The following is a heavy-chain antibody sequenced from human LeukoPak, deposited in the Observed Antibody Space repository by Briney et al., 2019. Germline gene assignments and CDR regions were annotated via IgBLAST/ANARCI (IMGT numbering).Heavy chain of an antibody. CDR2: IFSNGDT. V-gene: IGHV3-53*01. J-gene: IGHJ4*02. D-gene: IGHD5-24*01. CDR3: TRDQMNY. CDR1: EFTVSRNY. Sequence: GGSLRLSCTASEFTVSRNYMLWVRQAPGKGLEWVSLIFSNGDTHYADSVKGRFTISKDTSKNTVSLQMNSLRVEDTAMYYCTRDQMNYWGQGTLVTVSS.